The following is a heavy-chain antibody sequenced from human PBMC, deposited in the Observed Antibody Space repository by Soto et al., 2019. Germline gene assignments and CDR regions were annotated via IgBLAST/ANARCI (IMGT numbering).Heavy chain of an antibody. Sequence: PGGSLRLSCTASGFTFSNFWMHWVRQAPGKGLVWVSRINTDGTTRNYADSVKGRFTISRDNARNTGYLQMNSLRAEDMAVYFCVRVKKEVADAFESLGQGTMVTVS. V-gene: IGHV3-74*01. CDR2: INTDGTTR. J-gene: IGHJ3*02. CDR3: VRVKKEVADAFES. CDR1: GFTFSNFW.